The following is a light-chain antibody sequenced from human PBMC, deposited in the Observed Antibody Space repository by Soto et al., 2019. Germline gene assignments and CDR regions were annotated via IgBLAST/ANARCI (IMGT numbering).Light chain of an antibody. CDR3: QQRSNWPPRIT. CDR1: QSVSSY. Sequence: EIVFTQSPATLSLSPGERATLSCRASQSVSSYLAWYQQKPGQAPRLLIYDASNRATGIPARFSGSGSGTDFTLTISSLEXEDFAVYYCQQRSNWPPRITFGQGTRLEIK. J-gene: IGKJ5*01. V-gene: IGKV3-11*01. CDR2: DAS.